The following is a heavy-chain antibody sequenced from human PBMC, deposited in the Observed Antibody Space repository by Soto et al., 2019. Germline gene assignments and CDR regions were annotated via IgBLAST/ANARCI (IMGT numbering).Heavy chain of an antibody. Sequence: SETLSLTCTVSGGSMISYYWSWIRQPPGGGLEWIGFISYSGTTTYSPSLKSRVAISLDTSKNQFSLSLSSVTAADTAVYYCARGRGYSYGLDPWGQGTLVTVSS. CDR3: ARGRGYSYGLDP. CDR2: ISYSGTT. CDR1: GGSMISYY. J-gene: IGHJ5*02. V-gene: IGHV4-59*08. D-gene: IGHD5-18*01.